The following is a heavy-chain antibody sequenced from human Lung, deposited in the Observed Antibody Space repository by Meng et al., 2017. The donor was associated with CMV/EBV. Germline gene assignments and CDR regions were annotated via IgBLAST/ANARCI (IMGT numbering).Heavy chain of an antibody. V-gene: IGHV3-21*01. CDR3: ARAPYCSSTSCYKRGGYYFDY. D-gene: IGHD2-2*02. CDR2: ISSSSSYI. Sequence: GESXKISCAASGFTFSSYSMNWVRQAPGKGLEWVSSISSSSSYIYYADSVKGRFTISRDNAKNSLYLQMNSLRAEDMAVYYCARAPYCSSTSCYKRGGYYFDYXGQGXPVTVSS. CDR1: GFTFSSYS. J-gene: IGHJ4*02.